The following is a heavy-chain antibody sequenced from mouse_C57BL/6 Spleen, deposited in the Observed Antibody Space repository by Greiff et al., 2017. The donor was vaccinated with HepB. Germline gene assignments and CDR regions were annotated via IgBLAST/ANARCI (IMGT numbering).Heavy chain of an antibody. V-gene: IGHV5-4*03. D-gene: IGHD1-1*01. CDR1: GFTFSSYA. Sequence: EVKLMESGGGLVKPGGSLKLSCAASGFTFSSYAMPWVRQTPEKRLEWVATISDGGSDTNYPDKVKGRVTISTDNAKNNLYLQISHLKSEDTAMYYCARTYGSSYGYFDYWGQGTTLTVSS. CDR2: ISDGGSDT. CDR3: ARTYGSSYGYFDY. J-gene: IGHJ2*01.